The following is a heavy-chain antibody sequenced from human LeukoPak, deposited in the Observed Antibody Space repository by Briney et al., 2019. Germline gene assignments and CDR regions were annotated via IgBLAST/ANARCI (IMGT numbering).Heavy chain of an antibody. V-gene: IGHV4-38-2*02. D-gene: IGHD4-17*01. CDR1: GYSISSGYY. CDR3: ARQGAYGFDY. Sequence: KTSETLSLTCTVSGYSISSGYYWGWIRQPPGKGLEWIGSIYHSGSTYYNPSLKSRVTISVDTSKNQFSLKLSSVTAADTAVYYCARQGAYGFDYWGQGTLVTVSS. CDR2: IYHSGST. J-gene: IGHJ4*02.